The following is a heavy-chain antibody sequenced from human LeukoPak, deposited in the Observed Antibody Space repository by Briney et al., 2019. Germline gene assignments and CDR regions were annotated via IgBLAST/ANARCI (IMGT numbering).Heavy chain of an antibody. CDR3: AKDPTHYRVWDYYETIGLSY. CDR2: ISSSGSTI. D-gene: IGHD3-22*01. Sequence: QPGGSLRLSCAASGFTFSSYEMNWVRQAPGKGLEGVSYISSSGSTIYYAGPVKGRFTISRDNAKNSLYLQMNSLRAEDTAVYYCAKDPTHYRVWDYYETIGLSYWGQGALVTVSS. V-gene: IGHV3-48*03. J-gene: IGHJ4*02. CDR1: GFTFSSYE.